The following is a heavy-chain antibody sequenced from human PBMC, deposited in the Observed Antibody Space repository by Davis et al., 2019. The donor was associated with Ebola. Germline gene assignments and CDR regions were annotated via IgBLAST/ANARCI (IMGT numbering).Heavy chain of an antibody. J-gene: IGHJ5*02. CDR3: AREEDSIAVAGTSPNWFDP. V-gene: IGHV1-69*04. CDR2: IIPILGIA. Sequence: AASVKVSCRASGGTFSSYAISWVRQAPGQGLEWMGRIIPILGIANYAQKFQGRVTITADKSTSTAYMELSSLRSEDTAVYYCAREEDSIAVAGTSPNWFDPWGQGTLVTVSS. D-gene: IGHD6-19*01. CDR1: GGTFSSYA.